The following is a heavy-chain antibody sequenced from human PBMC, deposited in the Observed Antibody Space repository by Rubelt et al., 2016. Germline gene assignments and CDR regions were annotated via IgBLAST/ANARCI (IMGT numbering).Heavy chain of an antibody. J-gene: IGHJ4*02. V-gene: IGHV3-23*01. Sequence: EVQLLESGGGLVQPGGSLRLSCAASGFTFSNYAMSWVRQAPGKGLEWVSTISGSGISTFYADSVRGRFTISRDNSTNTLYLQMNSLRAEDTAVYYCVRDALRGGDSDYWGQGTLVTVSS. CDR1: GFTFSNYA. D-gene: IGHD2-15*01. CDR3: VRDALRGGDSDY. CDR2: ISGSGIST.